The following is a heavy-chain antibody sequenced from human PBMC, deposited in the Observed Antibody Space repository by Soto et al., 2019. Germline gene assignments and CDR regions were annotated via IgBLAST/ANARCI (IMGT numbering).Heavy chain of an antibody. J-gene: IGHJ4*02. CDR3: ARNILGGTTDY. CDR2: INAGKGDT. D-gene: IGHD1-7*01. Sequence: ASVTVSCQASGYTFTNHAIHWVRQAPGQGLEWMGWINAGKGDTKYPQRFQGRVTITRDTSASTAYMELSSLRSEDTAVYYCARNILGGTTDYWGPGTLVTVS. V-gene: IGHV1-3*01. CDR1: GYTFTNHA.